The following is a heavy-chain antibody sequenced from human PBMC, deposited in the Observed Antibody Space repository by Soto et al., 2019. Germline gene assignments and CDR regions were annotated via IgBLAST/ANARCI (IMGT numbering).Heavy chain of an antibody. J-gene: IGHJ6*03. CDR1: GFTFSSYG. V-gene: IGHV3-33*01. CDR3: ARDASGGYSGYAYYYYYYMDV. Sequence: GGSLRLSCAASGFTFSSYGMHWVRQAPGKGLEWVAVIWYDGSNKYYADSVKGRFTISRDNSKNTLYLQMNSLRAEDTAVYYCARDASGGYSGYAYYYYYYMDVWGKGITVTVSS. CDR2: IWYDGSNK. D-gene: IGHD5-12*01.